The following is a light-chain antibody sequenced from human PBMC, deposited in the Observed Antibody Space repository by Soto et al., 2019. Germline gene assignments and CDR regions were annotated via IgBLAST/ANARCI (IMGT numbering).Light chain of an antibody. CDR2: GAF. CDR1: QSVSYN. CDR3: QQYKNWPPLT. V-gene: IGKV3-15*01. J-gene: IGKJ4*01. Sequence: EIVMTQSPATLSVSPGETATLSCRASQSVSYNLAWYQQKPGQGPRLLIYGAFTRATGIPASFSGSGSGTDFTLTISSLQSEDFAVYYCQQYKNWPPLTFGGGTKVEIK.